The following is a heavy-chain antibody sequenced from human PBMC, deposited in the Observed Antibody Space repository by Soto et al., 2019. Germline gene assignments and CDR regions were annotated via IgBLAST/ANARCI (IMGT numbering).Heavy chain of an antibody. CDR3: VKDESINWYSGHFRH. V-gene: IGHV3-9*01. Sequence: GESLRLSCAASGFTFDDYAMHWVRQVPGKGLEWVSGINWYSGSIGYADSVKGRFAISRDNAKKALHLQMNSLRAEDTALYYCVKDESINWYSGHFRHWGQGTLVTVSS. D-gene: IGHD6-13*01. CDR2: INWYSGSI. CDR1: GFTFDDYA. J-gene: IGHJ1*01.